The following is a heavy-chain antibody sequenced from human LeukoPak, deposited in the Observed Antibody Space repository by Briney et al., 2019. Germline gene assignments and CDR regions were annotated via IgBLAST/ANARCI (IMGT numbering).Heavy chain of an antibody. V-gene: IGHV3-74*01. CDR1: GFTFSSYW. J-gene: IGHJ6*02. D-gene: IGHD3-3*01. CDR3: ARDGDGDV. Sequence: GGSLRLSCEASGFTFSSYWMNWVRQAPGKGLVWVSRIASDGSSTTYADSVKGRFSISRDNVKNTLYLQMNSLRAEDTAVYYCARDGDGDVWGQGTTVTVSS. CDR2: IASDGSST.